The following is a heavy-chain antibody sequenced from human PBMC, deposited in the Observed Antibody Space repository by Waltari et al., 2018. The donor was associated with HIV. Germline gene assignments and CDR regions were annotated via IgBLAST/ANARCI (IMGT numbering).Heavy chain of an antibody. CDR2: INSDGSST. Sequence: EVQLVESGGGLVQPGGSLRLSCAASGFTFSSYWMHWVRQAPGKGLVWVSRINSDGSSTSYADSVKGRFTISRDNAKNTLYLQMNSLRAEDTAVYYCARGIHVLRYFDWLSSSNWFDPWGQGTLVTVSS. CDR1: GFTFSSYW. CDR3: ARGIHVLRYFDWLSSSNWFDP. J-gene: IGHJ5*02. V-gene: IGHV3-74*01. D-gene: IGHD3-9*01.